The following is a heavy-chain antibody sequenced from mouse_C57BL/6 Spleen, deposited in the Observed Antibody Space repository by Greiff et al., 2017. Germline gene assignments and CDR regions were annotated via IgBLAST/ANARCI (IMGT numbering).Heavy chain of an antibody. D-gene: IGHD1-1*01. Sequence: QVQLQQSGAELVKPGASVKLSCKASGYTFTSYWMHWVKQRPGQGLEWIGMIHPNSGSTNYNEKFKSKATLTVDKSSSTAYMQLSSLTSEDSAVYYCAREAYYYGSSSYYFDYWGQGTTLTVSS. J-gene: IGHJ2*01. V-gene: IGHV1-64*01. CDR1: GYTFTSYW. CDR3: AREAYYYGSSSYYFDY. CDR2: IHPNSGST.